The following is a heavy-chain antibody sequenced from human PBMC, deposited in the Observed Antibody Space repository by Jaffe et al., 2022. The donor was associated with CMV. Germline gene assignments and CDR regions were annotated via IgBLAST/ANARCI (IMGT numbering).Heavy chain of an antibody. CDR2: ISGSGGST. J-gene: IGHJ4*02. Sequence: EVQLLESGGGLVQPGGSLRLSCAASGFTFSSYAMSWVRQAPGKGLEWVSAISGSGGSTYYADSVKGRFTISRDNSKNTLYLQMNSLRAEDTAVYYCANFDYYYDSSGYYFDYWGQGTLVTVSS. V-gene: IGHV3-23*01. CDR1: GFTFSSYA. CDR3: ANFDYYYDSSGYYFDY. D-gene: IGHD3-22*01.